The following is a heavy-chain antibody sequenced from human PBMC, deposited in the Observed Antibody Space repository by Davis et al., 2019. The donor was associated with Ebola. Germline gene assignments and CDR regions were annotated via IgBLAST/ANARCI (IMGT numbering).Heavy chain of an antibody. Sequence: GESLKISCAASGFTFSSYAMSWGRQAPGQGLEWVANIKQDGSEKYYVDSVKGRFTISRDNAKNSLYLQMNSLRAEDTAIYYCVRFFFDLWGHGALVTVSA. CDR1: GFTFSSYA. CDR3: VRFFFDL. CDR2: IKQDGSEK. V-gene: IGHV3-7*03. J-gene: IGHJ4*01.